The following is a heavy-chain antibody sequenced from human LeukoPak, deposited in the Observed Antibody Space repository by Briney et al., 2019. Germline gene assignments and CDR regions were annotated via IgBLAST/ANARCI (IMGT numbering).Heavy chain of an antibody. CDR2: IYYSGST. CDR1: GGSISSSSYY. D-gene: IGHD6-19*01. CDR3: ARGYIAVAGYNWFDP. J-gene: IGHJ5*02. V-gene: IGHV4-39*07. Sequence: SETLSLTCTVSGGSISSSSYYWGWIRQPPGKGLEWIGSIYYSGSTYYNPSLKSRVTISVDTSKNQFSLKLSSVTAADTAVYYCARGYIAVAGYNWFDPWGQGTLVTVSS.